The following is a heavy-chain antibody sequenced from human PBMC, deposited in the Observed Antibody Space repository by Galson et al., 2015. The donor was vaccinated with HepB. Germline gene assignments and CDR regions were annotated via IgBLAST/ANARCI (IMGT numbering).Heavy chain of an antibody. CDR3: ARVTAMVRGVTHFDY. CDR2: INAGNGNT. J-gene: IGHJ4*02. D-gene: IGHD3-10*01. V-gene: IGHV1-3*01. CDR1: GSTFTSYA. Sequence: SVKVSCKASGSTFTSYAMHWVRQAPGQRLEWMGWINAGNGNTKYSQKFQGRVTITRDTSASTAYMELRSLRSDDTAVYYCARVTAMVRGVTHFDYWGQGTLVTVSS.